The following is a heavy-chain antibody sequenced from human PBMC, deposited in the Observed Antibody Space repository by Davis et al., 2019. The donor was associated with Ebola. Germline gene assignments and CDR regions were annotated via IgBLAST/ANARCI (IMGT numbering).Heavy chain of an antibody. CDR3: ARERWLVNWFDP. D-gene: IGHD6-19*01. J-gene: IGHJ5*02. V-gene: IGHV1-8*01. Sequence: ASVKVSCKASGYSFISHDINWVRKASGQRHEWMGWMSPNTGNTGLEQKFQGRLTMTRDTSISTAYMELSSLRSEDTAVYYCARERWLVNWFDPWGQGTLVTVSS. CDR2: MSPNTGNT. CDR1: GYSFISHD.